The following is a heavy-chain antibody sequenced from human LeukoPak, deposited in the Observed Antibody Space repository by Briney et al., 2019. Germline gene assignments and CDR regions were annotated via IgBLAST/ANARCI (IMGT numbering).Heavy chain of an antibody. D-gene: IGHD6-13*01. CDR3: ARESRSEYSSSWYLSC. Sequence: SQTLSLTCAISGDSVSSNSAAWDWIRQSPSRGLEWLGRTYYRSKGFYDYAVSVKSRITINPDTSKNQCSLQLNSVTPEDTAVYYCARESRSEYSSSWYLSCWGQGTLVTVSS. V-gene: IGHV6-1*01. CDR1: GDSVSSNSAA. J-gene: IGHJ4*02. CDR2: TYYRSKGFY.